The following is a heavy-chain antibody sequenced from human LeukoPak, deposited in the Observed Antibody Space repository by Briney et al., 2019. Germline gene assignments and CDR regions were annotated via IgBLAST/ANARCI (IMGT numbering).Heavy chain of an antibody. CDR1: GFTFSSYA. D-gene: IGHD3-16*02. Sequence: PGGSLRLSCAASGFTFSSYAMSWVRQAPGKGLEWVSSISGSGGNTNYADSVQGRFTFSRDNSKNTLYLQMNSLRAEDTAVYYCAKGGGLRAGGSYRIDYWGQGTLVTVA. CDR2: ISGSGGNT. CDR3: AKGGGLRAGGSYRIDY. J-gene: IGHJ4*02. V-gene: IGHV3-23*01.